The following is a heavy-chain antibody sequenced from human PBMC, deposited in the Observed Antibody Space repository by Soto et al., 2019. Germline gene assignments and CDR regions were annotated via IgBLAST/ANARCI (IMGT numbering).Heavy chain of an antibody. D-gene: IGHD4-17*01. CDR1: GYTFTDYD. Sequence: QVRVVQSGAEVKKPGASVKVSCKTSGYTFTDYDINWVRQAPGQGLEWMGWVSPDHGNAGYAQQFQGRVTMTSDTSISTVFMELTNLRSEDTAVCYCAVTTGYWGQGTKVTVSS. CDR2: VSPDHGNA. J-gene: IGHJ4*02. CDR3: AVTTGY. V-gene: IGHV1-8*01.